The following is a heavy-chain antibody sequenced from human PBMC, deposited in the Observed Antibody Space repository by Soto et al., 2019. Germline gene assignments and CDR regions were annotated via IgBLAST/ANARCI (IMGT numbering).Heavy chain of an antibody. D-gene: IGHD1-26*01. CDR3: ARVEYSGSYYFDY. Sequence: FQGRVTITRDTSASTAYMELSSLRSEDTAVYYCARVEYSGSYYFDYWGQGTLVTVSS. V-gene: IGHV1-3*01. J-gene: IGHJ4*02.